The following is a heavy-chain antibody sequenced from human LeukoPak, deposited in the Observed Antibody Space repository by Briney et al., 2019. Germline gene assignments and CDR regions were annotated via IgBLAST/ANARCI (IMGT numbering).Heavy chain of an antibody. CDR2: IRYDGGNK. J-gene: IGHJ4*02. CDR3: ASYSSSWFDY. Sequence: GGSLRLSCAASGFTFSSYGMHWVRQAPGKGLEWVAFIRYDGGNKYYADSVKGRFTISRDNSKNTLYLQMNSLRAEDTAVYYCASYSSSWFDYWGQGTLVTVSS. V-gene: IGHV3-30*02. D-gene: IGHD6-13*01. CDR1: GFTFSSYG.